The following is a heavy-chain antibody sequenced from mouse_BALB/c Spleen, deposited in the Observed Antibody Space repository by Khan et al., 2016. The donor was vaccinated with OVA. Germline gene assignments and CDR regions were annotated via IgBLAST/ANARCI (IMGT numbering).Heavy chain of an antibody. Sequence: QVRLQQSGAELVKPGASVKLSCKASGYIFTSYYMYWVKQRPGQGLEWIGEINPNNGGTNFNEKFKSKATLTVDKSSSTAYMQLSSLTSEDSAVYYWTRSGYGSFAYWGQGTLVTVSA. V-gene: IGHV1S81*02. CDR2: INPNNGGT. D-gene: IGHD2-2*01. CDR3: TRSGYGSFAY. J-gene: IGHJ3*01. CDR1: GYIFTSYY.